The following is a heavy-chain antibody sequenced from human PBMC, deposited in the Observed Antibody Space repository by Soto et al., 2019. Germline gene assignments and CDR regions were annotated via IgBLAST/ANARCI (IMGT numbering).Heavy chain of an antibody. J-gene: IGHJ3*01. CDR3: ARGSLMTRHDGFDV. CDR1: DGSFSDYY. V-gene: IGHV4-34*01. Sequence: SETLSLTCAVYDGSFSDYYCTWILPPPGEGLEWIGEINHSGSTHYNSSLQSRVTMSVDTSKNQFSLNLNSVTAADTAVYFCARGSLMTRHDGFDVWGQGTMVTVSS. D-gene: IGHD2-21*02. CDR2: INHSGST.